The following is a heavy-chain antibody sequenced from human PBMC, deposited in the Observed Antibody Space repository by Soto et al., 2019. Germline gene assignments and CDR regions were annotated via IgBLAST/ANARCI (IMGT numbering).Heavy chain of an antibody. CDR2: IYPGDSDT. CDR1: GYSFTSYW. D-gene: IGHD5-18*01. J-gene: IGHJ4*02. CDR3: ARPGYSYGYLAGGAFDY. V-gene: IGHV5-51*01. Sequence: PGESLKISCKGSGYSFTSYWIGWVRQMPGKGLEWMGIIYPGDSDTRYSPSFQGQVTISADKSISTAYLQWSSLKASDTAMYYCARPGYSYGYLAGGAFDYWGQGTLVTVSS.